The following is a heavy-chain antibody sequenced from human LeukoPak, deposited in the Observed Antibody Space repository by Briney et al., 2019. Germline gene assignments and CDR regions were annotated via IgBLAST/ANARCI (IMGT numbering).Heavy chain of an antibody. CDR1: GFTFSSYW. CDR3: ARDLNQQWLSLDAFDI. D-gene: IGHD6-19*01. Sequence: PGGSLRLSCAASGFTFSSYWMHWVRQAPGKGLVCVSRINSDGSSTSYADSVKGRFTISRDNAKNTLYLQMNSLRAEDTAVYYCARDLNQQWLSLDAFDIWGQGTMVTVSS. V-gene: IGHV3-74*01. J-gene: IGHJ3*02. CDR2: INSDGSST.